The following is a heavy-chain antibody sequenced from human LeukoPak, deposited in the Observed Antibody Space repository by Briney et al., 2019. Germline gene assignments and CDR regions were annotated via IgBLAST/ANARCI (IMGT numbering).Heavy chain of an antibody. D-gene: IGHD5-18*01. J-gene: IGHJ6*02. V-gene: IGHV4-59*01. CDR3: ARDQGYTAMGQYYYYGMDV. Sequence: SETLSLTCAVYGESLNSYYWSWIRQPPGKGLEWIGYIYYSGSTNYNPSLKSRVTISVDTSKNQFSLKLSSVTAADTAVYYCARDQGYTAMGQYYYYGMDVWGQGTTVTVSS. CDR1: GESLNSYY. CDR2: IYYSGST.